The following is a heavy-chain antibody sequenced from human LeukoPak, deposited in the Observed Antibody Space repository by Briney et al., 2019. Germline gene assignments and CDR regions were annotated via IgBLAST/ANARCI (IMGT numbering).Heavy chain of an antibody. CDR1: SDSIFTSNW. Sequence: SETLSLTCTVSSDSIFTSNWWSWVRQPPGKGLEWIGEINHSGSTNYNPSLKSRVTISVDTSKNQFSLKLSSVTAADTAVYYCARGGDAFDIWGQGTMVTVSS. CDR2: INHSGST. D-gene: IGHD3-10*01. V-gene: IGHV4-4*02. J-gene: IGHJ3*02. CDR3: ARGGDAFDI.